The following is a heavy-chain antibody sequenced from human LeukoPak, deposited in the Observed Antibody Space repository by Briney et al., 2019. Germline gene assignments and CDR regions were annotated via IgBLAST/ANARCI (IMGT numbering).Heavy chain of an antibody. J-gene: IGHJ6*03. D-gene: IGHD5-18*01. CDR1: GGSFSDYY. Sequence: SETLPLTCAVYGGSFSDYYWSWIRQPPGKGLEWIGQINHSGSTNYNPSLKSRVTISVDTSKNQFSLRLSSVTAADTAIYYCARRGRYGYGPAGYYYYMDVWGNGTTVTVSS. CDR2: INHSGST. CDR3: ARRGRYGYGPAGYYYYMDV. V-gene: IGHV4-34*01.